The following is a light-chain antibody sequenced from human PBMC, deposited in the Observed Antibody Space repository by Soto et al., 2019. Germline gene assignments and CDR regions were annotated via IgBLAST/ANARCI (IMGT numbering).Light chain of an antibody. V-gene: IGLV2-14*01. CDR1: SSDVGGYNY. J-gene: IGLJ3*02. Sequence: QPVLTQPASVSGSPGQTITISCTGTSSDVGGYNYVSWYQQHPGKAPTLVIYGVRYRPSGVSARFSGSKFQNTASLTISGLQAEYEADYYCSSFIAGSVVLFGGGTKLTVL. CDR3: SSFIAGSVVL. CDR2: GVR.